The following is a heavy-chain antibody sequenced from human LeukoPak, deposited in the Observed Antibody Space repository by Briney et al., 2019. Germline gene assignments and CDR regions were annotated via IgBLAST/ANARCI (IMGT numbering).Heavy chain of an antibody. D-gene: IGHD6-19*01. Sequence: GGSLRLSCAASGFTFSSYGMHWVRQAPGKGLEWVAVISYDGSNKYYADSVKGRFTISRDNSKNTLYLQMNSLRAEDTAVYYCAGRTPRIAVAGNYYYYGMDVWGKGTTVTVSS. CDR1: GFTFSSYG. CDR2: ISYDGSNK. CDR3: AGRTPRIAVAGNYYYYGMDV. J-gene: IGHJ6*04. V-gene: IGHV3-30*03.